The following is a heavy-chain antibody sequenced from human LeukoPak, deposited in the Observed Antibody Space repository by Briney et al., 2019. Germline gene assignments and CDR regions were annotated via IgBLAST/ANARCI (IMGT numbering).Heavy chain of an antibody. CDR2: INHSGST. CDR3: ARLAAATDV. Sequence: PSETLSLTCAVYGGSFSGYYWSWIRQPPGKGLEWIGEINHSGSTNYNPSLKSRVTISVDTSKNQFSLKLSSVTAADTAVYYCARLAAATDVWGKGTTVTVSS. J-gene: IGHJ6*04. CDR1: GGSFSGYY. D-gene: IGHD6-13*01. V-gene: IGHV4-34*01.